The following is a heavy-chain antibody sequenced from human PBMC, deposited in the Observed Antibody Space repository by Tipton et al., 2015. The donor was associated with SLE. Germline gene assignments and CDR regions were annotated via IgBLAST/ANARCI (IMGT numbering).Heavy chain of an antibody. CDR2: IYHSWST. Sequence: TLSLTCAVYGGSFSNGFYWGWIRQPPGQGLEWIGSIYHSWSTYYNPSLKSRVTMSVDTSKNQFSLKLSSVTAADTAVYYCARAVSYYDFWSGYTDWGQGTLVTVSS. CDR1: GGSFSNGFY. V-gene: IGHV4-38-2*01. CDR3: ARAVSYYDFWSGYTD. J-gene: IGHJ4*02. D-gene: IGHD3-3*01.